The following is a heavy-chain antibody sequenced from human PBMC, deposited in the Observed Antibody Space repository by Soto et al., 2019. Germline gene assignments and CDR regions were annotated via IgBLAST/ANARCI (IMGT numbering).Heavy chain of an antibody. D-gene: IGHD2-2*01. Sequence: QLQLQESGPGLVKPSETLSLTCTVSGGSISSSSYYWGWIRQPPGKGREWIGSIYYSGRTYYNPSIKSRVTISVDTSKNQFSLKLSSVTAADTAVYYCARVPCSSTSCTDAFDIWGQGTMVTVSS. CDR1: GGSISSSSYY. CDR2: IYYSGRT. J-gene: IGHJ3*02. V-gene: IGHV4-39*01. CDR3: ARVPCSSTSCTDAFDI.